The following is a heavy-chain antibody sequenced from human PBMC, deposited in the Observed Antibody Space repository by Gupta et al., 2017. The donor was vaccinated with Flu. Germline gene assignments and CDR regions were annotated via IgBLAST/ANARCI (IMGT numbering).Heavy chain of an antibody. Sequence: SYWMSWVRQAPGKGLEWVANIKQDGSEKYYVDSVKGRFTISRDNAKNSLYLQMNSLRAEDTAVYYCARDPDYWGQGTLVTVSS. J-gene: IGHJ4*02. CDR1: SYW. CDR3: ARDPDY. CDR2: IKQDGSEK. V-gene: IGHV3-7*01.